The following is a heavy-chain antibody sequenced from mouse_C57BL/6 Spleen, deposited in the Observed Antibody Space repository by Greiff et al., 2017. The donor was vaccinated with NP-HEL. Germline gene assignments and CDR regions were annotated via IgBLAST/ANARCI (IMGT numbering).Heavy chain of an antibody. CDR1: GYTFTDYE. CDR3: TRSSNYCGSSYVRAMGY. D-gene: IGHD1-1*01. CDR2: IDPVTGGT. J-gene: IGHJ4*01. Sequence: VQLQQPGAELVRPGASVTLSCKASGYTFTDYEMHWVKQTPVHGLEWIGAIDPVTGGTAYNQKFKGKAILTADKSSSTAYMELRSLTSEDSAVYYCTRSSNYCGSSYVRAMGYWGKGTTVTVSS. V-gene: IGHV1-15*01.